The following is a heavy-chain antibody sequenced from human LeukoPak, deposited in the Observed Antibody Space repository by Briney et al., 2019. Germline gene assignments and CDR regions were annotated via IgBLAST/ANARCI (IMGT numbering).Heavy chain of an antibody. Sequence: PSETLSLTCSVSGGSISTYYWRWIRQPAGEGVEWIGRIYNSENTNYNPSLRSRVAMSVDTSRNQFSLRLTSVTAADTAVYYCARGPKYSDSSGYLRAFDIWGQGTMVTVSS. CDR3: ARGPKYSDSSGYLRAFDI. V-gene: IGHV4-4*07. J-gene: IGHJ3*02. CDR1: GGSISTYY. D-gene: IGHD3-22*01. CDR2: IYNSENT.